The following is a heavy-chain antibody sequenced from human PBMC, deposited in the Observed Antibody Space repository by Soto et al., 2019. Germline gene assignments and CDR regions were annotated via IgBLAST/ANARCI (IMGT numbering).Heavy chain of an antibody. V-gene: IGHV3-48*02. J-gene: IGHJ4*02. CDR1: AFTLSSYT. Sequence: LXLSCASSAFTLSSYTMNWVRQAPGKGPEWVSYISSGSNKIYYADSVKGRFTISADNAKNSLYLQMDSLRDEDTAVYYCARNQYSYAYDYWGQGTPVTVS. D-gene: IGHD3-16*01. CDR3: ARNQYSYAYDY. CDR2: ISSGSNKI.